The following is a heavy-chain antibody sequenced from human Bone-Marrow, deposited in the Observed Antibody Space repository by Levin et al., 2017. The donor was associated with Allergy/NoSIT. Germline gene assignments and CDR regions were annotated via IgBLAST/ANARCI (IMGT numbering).Heavy chain of an antibody. CDR2: MSYDGSET. CDR1: GFPFNTYG. V-gene: IGHV3-30*18. J-gene: IGHJ6*02. D-gene: IGHD3-10*01. Sequence: PGGSLRLSCAASGFPFNTYGIHWVRQAPGRGLEWVALMSYDGSETYYAASVKGRFTISRDNSKNIVSLQMNSLRAEDAAVYYCVKDNVPLGYYGSGRDYYYFGMAVWGQGTTVTVSS. CDR3: VKDNVPLGYYGSGRDYYYFGMAV.